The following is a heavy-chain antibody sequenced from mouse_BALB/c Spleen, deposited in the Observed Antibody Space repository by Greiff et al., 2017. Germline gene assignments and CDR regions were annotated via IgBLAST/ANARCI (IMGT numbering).Heavy chain of an antibody. CDR1: GFTFSSYG. CDR3: ARQEGIYDGSWFAY. D-gene: IGHD2-3*01. Sequence: EVQRVESGGDLVKPGGSLKLSCAASGFTFSSYGMSWVRQTPDKRLEWVATISSGGSYTYYPDSVKGRFTISRDNAKNTLYLQMSSLKSEDTAMYYCARQEGIYDGSWFAYWGQGTLVTVSA. CDR2: ISSGGSYT. J-gene: IGHJ3*01. V-gene: IGHV5-6*01.